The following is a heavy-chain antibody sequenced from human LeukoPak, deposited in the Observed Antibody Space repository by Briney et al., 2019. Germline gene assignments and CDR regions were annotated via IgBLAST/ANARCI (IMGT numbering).Heavy chain of an antibody. J-gene: IGHJ1*01. CDR3: ARARRPWSSEYFQH. Sequence: VASVKVSCKASGYTFTSYDINWVRQATGQGLEWMGWMNPNSGNTGYAQKFQGRVTMTRNTSISTAYMELSSLRSEDTAVYYCARARRPWSSEYFQHWGQGTLATVSS. CDR2: MNPNSGNT. CDR1: GYTFTSYD. V-gene: IGHV1-8*01. D-gene: IGHD3-3*01.